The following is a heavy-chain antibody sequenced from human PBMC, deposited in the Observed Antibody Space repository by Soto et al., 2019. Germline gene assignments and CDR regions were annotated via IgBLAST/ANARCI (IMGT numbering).Heavy chain of an antibody. CDR2: INPYNGNT. CDR1: GYIFSSYG. D-gene: IGHD3-3*01. Sequence: ASVKVSCKACGYIFSSYGISWVRQAPGQGLEWMGWINPYNGNTKYAQKIQGRVTMTTDTSTNTAFMDLRSLRSDDTAVYYCARAVHDFWSGHPLVEDYFDIWGQGTLVTVSS. J-gene: IGHJ4*02. V-gene: IGHV1-18*04. CDR3: ARAVHDFWSGHPLVEDYFDI.